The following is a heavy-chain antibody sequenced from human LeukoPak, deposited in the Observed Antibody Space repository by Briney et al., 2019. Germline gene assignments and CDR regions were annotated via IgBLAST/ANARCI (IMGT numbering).Heavy chain of an antibody. CDR2: ISYDGSNK. CDR3: ARERIQLWLQYYFDY. V-gene: IGHV3-30*03. D-gene: IGHD5-18*01. CDR1: GFTFSTYS. J-gene: IGHJ4*02. Sequence: GGSLRLSCAASGFTFSTYSMHWVRQAPGKGLEWVAVISYDGSNKYYADSVKGRFTISRDNSKNTLYLQMNSLRAEDTAVYYCARERIQLWLQYYFDYWGQGTLVTVSS.